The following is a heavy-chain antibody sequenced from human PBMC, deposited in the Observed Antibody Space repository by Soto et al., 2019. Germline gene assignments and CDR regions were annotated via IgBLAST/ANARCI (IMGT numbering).Heavy chain of an antibody. CDR1: GGSISSGDYY. J-gene: IGHJ4*02. CDR3: ARGPPDYDILTGSFDY. V-gene: IGHV4-30-4*01. CDR2: IYYSGST. D-gene: IGHD3-9*01. Sequence: SETLSLTCTVSGGSISSGDYYWSWIRQPPGKGLEWIGYIYYSGSTYYNPSLKSRVTISVDTSKNQFSLKLSSVTAADTAVYYCARGPPDYDILTGSFDYWGQGTLVTVSS.